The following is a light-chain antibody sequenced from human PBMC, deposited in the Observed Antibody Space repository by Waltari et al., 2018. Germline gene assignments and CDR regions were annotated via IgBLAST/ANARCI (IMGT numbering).Light chain of an antibody. Sequence: YVLTQPPSVSVTPGKTARIPCGGKNIERKTVHWYQQKPGQVPLLVVHEDKERPSGIPERFSGSKSGNTATLTIGGVAAGDEADYDCQVWDRTGDHVIFGGGTKLTVL. CDR1: NIERKT. CDR3: QVWDRTGDHVI. J-gene: IGLJ2*01. CDR2: EDK. V-gene: IGLV3-21*03.